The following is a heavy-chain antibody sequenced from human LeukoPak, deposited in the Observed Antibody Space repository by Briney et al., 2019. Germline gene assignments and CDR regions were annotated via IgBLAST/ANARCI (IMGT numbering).Heavy chain of an antibody. J-gene: IGHJ5*02. D-gene: IGHD2-2*01. V-gene: IGHV1-2*02. Sequence: ASVKVSCKASGYTFTGYYMHWVRQAPGQGLEWMGWINPSSGGTNYAQKFQGRVTMTRDTSISTAYMELSRLRSDDPAVYYCARESAGGIVVVPAANAIDPWGQGTLVTVSS. CDR2: INPSSGGT. CDR3: ARESAGGIVVVPAANAIDP. CDR1: GYTFTGYY.